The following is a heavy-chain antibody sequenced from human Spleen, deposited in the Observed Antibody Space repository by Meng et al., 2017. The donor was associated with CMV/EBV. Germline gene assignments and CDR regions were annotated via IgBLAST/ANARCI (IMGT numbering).Heavy chain of an antibody. CDR3: ARGAGYSSSWYNY. J-gene: IGHJ4*02. V-gene: IGHV4-39*07. Sequence: GSLRLSCTVSGGSISSSSYYWGWIRQPPGKGLEWIGSIYYSGSTYYNPSLKSRVTISVDTSKNQFSLKLSSVTAADTAVYYCARGAGYSSSWYNYWGQGTLVTVSS. D-gene: IGHD6-13*01. CDR1: GGSISSSSYY. CDR2: IYYSGST.